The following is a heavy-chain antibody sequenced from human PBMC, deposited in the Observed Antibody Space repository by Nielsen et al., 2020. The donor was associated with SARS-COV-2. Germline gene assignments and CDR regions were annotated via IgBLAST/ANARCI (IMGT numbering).Heavy chain of an antibody. CDR2: IKQDGSEK. CDR1: GFTFSSYW. J-gene: IGHJ4*02. CDR3: AREPYHSSSSEFDY. V-gene: IGHV3-7*01. D-gene: IGHD6-6*01. Sequence: GVLKISCAASGFTFSSYWMSWVRQAPGKGLEWVANIKQDGSEKYYVDSVKGRFTISRDDAKNSLYLQMNSLRAEDTAVYYCAREPYHSSSSEFDYWGQGTLVTVSS.